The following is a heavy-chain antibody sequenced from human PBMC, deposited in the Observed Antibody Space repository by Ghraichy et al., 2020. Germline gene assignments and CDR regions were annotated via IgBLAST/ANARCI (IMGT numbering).Heavy chain of an antibody. Sequence: GESLNISCAASGFSFSSYSMNRVRQAPGKGLEWVSYISTSGSTIYYADSVKGRFTISRDSAKNSLYLQMNSLRDEDTAVYYCARDEGSFDYWGQGTLVTVSS. V-gene: IGHV3-48*02. CDR1: GFSFSSYS. J-gene: IGHJ4*02. CDR2: ISTSGSTI. CDR3: ARDEGSFDY. D-gene: IGHD3-10*01.